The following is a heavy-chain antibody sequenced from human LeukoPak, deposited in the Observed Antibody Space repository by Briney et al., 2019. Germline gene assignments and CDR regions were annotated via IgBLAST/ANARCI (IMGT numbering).Heavy chain of an antibody. CDR3: ARHAGQWLTYFDY. D-gene: IGHD6-19*01. V-gene: IGHV4-39*01. Sequence: SETLSLTCTVSSGSISSSSFSWGWIRQPPGKGLEWIGTIYYSGSRYYNPSLKSRVTISIDTSKSQFSLKLSSVTAADTAVYYCARHAGQWLTYFDYWGQGTLVTVSS. CDR2: IYYSGSR. J-gene: IGHJ4*02. CDR1: SGSISSSSFS.